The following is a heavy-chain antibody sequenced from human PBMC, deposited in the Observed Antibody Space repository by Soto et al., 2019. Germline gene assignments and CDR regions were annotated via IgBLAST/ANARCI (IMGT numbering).Heavy chain of an antibody. CDR2: ISAYNGNT. V-gene: IGHV1-18*01. J-gene: IGHJ4*02. Sequence: ASAKVSCKASGFTFTSYGISWVRQAPGQGLEWMGWISAYNGNTNYAQKLQGRVTMTTDTSTSTAYMELRSLRSDDTAVYYCARGARELRRTEFGYWGQGTLVTVSS. D-gene: IGHD3-10*01. CDR1: GFTFTSYG. CDR3: ARGARELRRTEFGY.